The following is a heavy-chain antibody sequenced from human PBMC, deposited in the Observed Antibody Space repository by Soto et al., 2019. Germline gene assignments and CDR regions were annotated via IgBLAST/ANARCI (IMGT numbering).Heavy chain of an antibody. CDR3: VRDGGTGWHFDS. D-gene: IGHD6-19*01. CDR1: GFTLSSYW. J-gene: IGHJ4*02. CDR2: TRQDGGQS. V-gene: IGHV3-7*01. Sequence: GGSLRLSCEASGFTLSSYWMSWIRQAPGKGLEWVANTRQDGGQSYLVDSVQGRFTISRDNAKNSVYLQMNSLRAEDTAVYYCVRDGGTGWHFDSWGQGTLVTVSS.